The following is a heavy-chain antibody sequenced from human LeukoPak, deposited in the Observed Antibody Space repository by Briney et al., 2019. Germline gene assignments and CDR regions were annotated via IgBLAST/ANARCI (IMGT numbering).Heavy chain of an antibody. J-gene: IGHJ5*02. CDR2: INPSGGTT. V-gene: IGHV1-46*03. Sequence: EASVKVSCKASGYTFTTYYIHWVRQAPGQGLEWMGVINPSGGTTTYAQKFQGRVTMTRDTSTSTAYMELSRLRSDDTAVYYCARGGAWWDTAIPNWFDPWGQGTLVTVSS. CDR3: ARGGAWWDTAIPNWFDP. D-gene: IGHD5-18*01. CDR1: GYTFTTYY.